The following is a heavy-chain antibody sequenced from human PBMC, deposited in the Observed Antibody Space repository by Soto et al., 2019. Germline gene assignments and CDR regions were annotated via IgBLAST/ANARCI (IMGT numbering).Heavy chain of an antibody. CDR3: ATVDISTWIDGTDV. J-gene: IGHJ6*02. V-gene: IGHV1-69*06. CDR1: GGTFSSYA. Sequence: QVQLVQSGAEVKKPGSSVKVSCKASGGTFSSYAISWVRQAPGQGLEWMGGTFPMFGKANYAQKFQGRVTISANKSTSTAYMELSSLTSEDTAVYYCATVDISTWIDGTDVWGQGTTVTVSS. CDR2: TFPMFGKA. D-gene: IGHD6-13*01.